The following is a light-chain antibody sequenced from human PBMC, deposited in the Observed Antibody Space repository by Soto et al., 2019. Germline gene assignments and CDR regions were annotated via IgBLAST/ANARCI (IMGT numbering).Light chain of an antibody. CDR3: QQCDSYSLT. Sequence: DMQMTQSPSPLSASVGDRVTITCRASQRISNWLAWYQQKPGKAPKLLIYKASTLQSGVPSRFSGSGSGTEFTLTISSLQPDDFATYYCQQCDSYSLTFGQGTKVDIK. CDR1: QRISNW. J-gene: IGKJ1*01. CDR2: KAS. V-gene: IGKV1-5*03.